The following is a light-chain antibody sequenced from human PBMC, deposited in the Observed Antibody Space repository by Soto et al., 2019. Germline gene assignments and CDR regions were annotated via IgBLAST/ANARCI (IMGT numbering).Light chain of an antibody. CDR3: QQYFSYPLT. Sequence: DIVMSQSPDSLAASLGERATINCKSSQSVLYDSNNKNYLAWYQQRPGQPPKLLIYWASMRESGVPDRFSGSGSGTDFTLTISSLQTEDVAVYYCQQYFSYPLTFGGGTKVDIK. J-gene: IGKJ4*01. V-gene: IGKV4-1*01. CDR1: QSVLYDSNNKNY. CDR2: WAS.